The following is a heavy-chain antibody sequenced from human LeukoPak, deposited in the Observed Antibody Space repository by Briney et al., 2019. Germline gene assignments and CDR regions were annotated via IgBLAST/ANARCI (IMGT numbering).Heavy chain of an antibody. V-gene: IGHV4-4*02. CDR1: GGSISSSNW. CDR3: AIVLLWFGEPFFDY. CDR2: IYHSGST. Sequence: SGTLSLTCAVSGGSISSSNWWSWVRQPPGKGLEWIGEIYHSGSTYYNPSLKSRVTISVDTSKNQFSLKLSSVTAADTAVYYCAIVLLWFGEPFFDYWGRGTLVTVSS. J-gene: IGHJ4*02. D-gene: IGHD3-10*01.